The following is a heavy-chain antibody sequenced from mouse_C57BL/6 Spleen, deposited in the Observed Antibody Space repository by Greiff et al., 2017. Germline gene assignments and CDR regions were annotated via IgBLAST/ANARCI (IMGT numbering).Heavy chain of an antibody. V-gene: IGHV1-82*01. CDR1: GYAISSSW. CDR2: IYPGDGDT. J-gene: IGHJ2*01. Sequence: VQLQQSGPELVKPGASVKISCKASGYAISSSWMNWVKQRPGKGLEWIGRIYPGDGDTNYNGKFKGKATLTADKSSSTAYMQLSSLTSEDSAVYFCARSLTTVVATDYFDYWGQGTTLTVSS. CDR3: ARSLTTVVATDYFDY. D-gene: IGHD1-1*01.